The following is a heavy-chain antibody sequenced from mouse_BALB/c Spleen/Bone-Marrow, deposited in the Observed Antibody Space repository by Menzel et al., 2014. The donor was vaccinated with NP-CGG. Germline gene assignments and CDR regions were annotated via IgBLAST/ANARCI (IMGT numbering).Heavy chain of an antibody. J-gene: IGHJ4*01. V-gene: IGHV14-3*02. Sequence: AQLQQSGAELVKPGASVKLSCTASGFNIKDTYMHWVKQRPEQGLEWIGRIDPANGNTKYDPKFQGKATITADTSSNTAYLHLSSLTSEDTAVYYCARYRYYGSSYAMDYWGQGTSVTVSS. CDR1: GFNIKDTY. CDR2: IDPANGNT. CDR3: ARYRYYGSSYAMDY. D-gene: IGHD1-1*01.